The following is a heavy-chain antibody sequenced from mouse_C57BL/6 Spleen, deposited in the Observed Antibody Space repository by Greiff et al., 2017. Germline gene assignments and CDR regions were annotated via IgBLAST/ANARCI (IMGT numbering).Heavy chain of an antibody. Sequence: VQLQQSGPELVKPGASVKISCKASGYTFTDYYMNWVKQSHGKSLEWIGDINPNNGGTSYNQKFKGKATLTVDKSSSTAYMELRSLTSEDSAVYYCARREGAGRPYFDYWGQGTTLTVSS. CDR3: ARREGAGRPYFDY. CDR1: GYTFTDYY. CDR2: INPNNGGT. J-gene: IGHJ2*01. D-gene: IGHD1-2*01. V-gene: IGHV1-26*01.